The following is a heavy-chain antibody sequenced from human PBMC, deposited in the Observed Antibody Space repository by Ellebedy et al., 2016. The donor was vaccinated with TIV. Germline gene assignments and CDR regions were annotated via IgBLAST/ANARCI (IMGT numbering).Heavy chain of an antibody. CDR2: INPSGGST. V-gene: IGHV1-46*01. CDR1: GYTFTGYY. CDR3: ARSGTAMVDY. J-gene: IGHJ4*02. D-gene: IGHD5-18*01. Sequence: ASVKVSCXASGYTFTGYYMHWVRQAPGQGLEWTGIINPSGGSTSYAQKFQGRVTMTRDTSTSTVYMELSSLRSEDTAVYYCARSGTAMVDYWGQGTLVTVSS.